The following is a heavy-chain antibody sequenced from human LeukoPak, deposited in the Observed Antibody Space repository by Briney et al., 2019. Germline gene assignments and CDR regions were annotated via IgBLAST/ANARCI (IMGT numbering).Heavy chain of an antibody. CDR3: AKDQEDFWSGSYYYYGMDV. CDR2: ISYDGSNK. CDR1: GFTFSSYG. D-gene: IGHD3-3*01. V-gene: IGHV3-30*18. J-gene: IGHJ6*02. Sequence: GSLRLSCAASGFTFSSYGMHWVRQAPGKGLEWVAVISYDGSNKYYADSVKGRFTISRDNSKNTLYLQMNSLRAEDTAVYYCAKDQEDFWSGSYYYYGMDVWGQGTTVTVSS.